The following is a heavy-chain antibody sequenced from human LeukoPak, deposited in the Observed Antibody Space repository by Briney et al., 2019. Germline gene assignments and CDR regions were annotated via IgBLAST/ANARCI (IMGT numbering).Heavy chain of an antibody. CDR2: INSDGSST. CDR3: ARDQGQLLYGFDY. Sequence: PGGSLRLSCAASGFTFSSYWMHWVRQAPGKGLVWVSSINSDGSSTSYADSVKGRFTISRDNAKNTLYLQMNSLRAEDTAVYYCARDQGQLLYGFDYWGQGTLVTVSS. J-gene: IGHJ4*02. CDR1: GFTFSSYW. D-gene: IGHD2-2*02. V-gene: IGHV3-74*01.